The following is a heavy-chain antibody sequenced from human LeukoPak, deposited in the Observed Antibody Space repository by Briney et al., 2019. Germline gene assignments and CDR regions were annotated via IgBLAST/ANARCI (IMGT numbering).Heavy chain of an antibody. Sequence: GGSLRLSCAASGFTVDSNYLSWARQAPGKGREWVSTIYTGGNTYYAASVKGRFTISRDFSKNTVFLHMNSLRAEDTAMYYCARGDDSGYYDYFDYWGQGALVTVSS. J-gene: IGHJ4*02. CDR1: GFTVDSNY. CDR3: ARGDDSGYYDYFDY. D-gene: IGHD3-22*01. CDR2: IYTGGNT. V-gene: IGHV3-53*01.